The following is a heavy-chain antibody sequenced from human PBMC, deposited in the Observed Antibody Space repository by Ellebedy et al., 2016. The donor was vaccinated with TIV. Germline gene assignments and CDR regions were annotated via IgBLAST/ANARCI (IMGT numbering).Heavy chain of an antibody. J-gene: IGHJ3*02. CDR3: ARVMTTVTTLRGAFDI. CDR2: ISAYNGNT. CDR1: GYTFTTYV. Sequence: AASVKVSCKASGYTFTTYVITWVRQAPGQGLEWMGWISAYNGNTNFAQNLQGRVTMTTDTSTSTAYMELRSLRSDDTAVYYCARVMTTVTTLRGAFDIWGQGTMVTVSS. V-gene: IGHV1-18*01. D-gene: IGHD4-17*01.